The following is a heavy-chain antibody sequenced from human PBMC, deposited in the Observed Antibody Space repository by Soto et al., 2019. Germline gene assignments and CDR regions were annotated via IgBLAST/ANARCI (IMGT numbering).Heavy chain of an antibody. Sequence: PGGSLRLSCAASGFTFSGSAMHWVRQASGKGLGWVGRIRSKGNNYATAYGASLKGRFTISRDDSKNTAYLQMNSLNTEDTAVYYCSRQASDFWSGKPQYYMDVWGKGTTVTVSS. CDR1: GFTFSGSA. V-gene: IGHV3-73*01. CDR2: IRSKGNNYAT. D-gene: IGHD3-3*01. J-gene: IGHJ6*03. CDR3: SRQASDFWSGKPQYYMDV.